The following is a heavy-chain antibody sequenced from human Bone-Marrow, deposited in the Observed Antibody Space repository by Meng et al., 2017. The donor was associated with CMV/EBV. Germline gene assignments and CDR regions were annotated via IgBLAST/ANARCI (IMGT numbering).Heavy chain of an antibody. CDR1: GFTFSSYA. V-gene: IGHV3-53*01. CDR2: IYSGGST. D-gene: IGHD1-14*01. J-gene: IGHJ4*02. Sequence: GGSLRLSCAASGFTFSSYAMSWVRQAPGKGLEWVSVIYSGGSTYYADSVKGRFTISRDNSKNTLYLQMNSLRAEDTAVYYCASLSSMGGTNDYWGQGTLVTVSS. CDR3: ASLSSMGGTNDY.